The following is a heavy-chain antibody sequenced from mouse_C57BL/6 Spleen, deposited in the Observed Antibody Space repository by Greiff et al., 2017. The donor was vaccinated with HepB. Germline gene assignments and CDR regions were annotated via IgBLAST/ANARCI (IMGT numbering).Heavy chain of an antibody. CDR2: IYPGDGDT. Sequence: QVQLQQSGPELVKPGASVKISCKASGYAFSSSWMNWVKQRPGKGLEWIGRIYPGDGDTNYNGKFKGKATLTADKSSSTAYMQLSSLTSEDSAVYFCARDYGSSYYFDYWGQGTTLIVSS. D-gene: IGHD1-1*01. CDR1: GYAFSSSW. J-gene: IGHJ2*01. V-gene: IGHV1-82*01. CDR3: ARDYGSSYYFDY.